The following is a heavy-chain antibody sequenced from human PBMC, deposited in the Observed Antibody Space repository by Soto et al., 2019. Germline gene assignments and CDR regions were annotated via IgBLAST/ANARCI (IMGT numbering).Heavy chain of an antibody. V-gene: IGHV3-49*03. D-gene: IGHD3-16*02. Sequence: GGSLRLSCTASGFTFGDYAMSWFRQAPGKGLEWVGFIRSKGYGGTKEYAASVKGRFTISREDSKSIAYLQMNSLKTEDTAVYYCTRDTALTFGVVIPVNPFDYWGQGTLVTVSS. CDR3: TRDTALTFGVVIPVNPFDY. CDR1: GFTFGDYA. CDR2: IRSKGYGGTK. J-gene: IGHJ4*02.